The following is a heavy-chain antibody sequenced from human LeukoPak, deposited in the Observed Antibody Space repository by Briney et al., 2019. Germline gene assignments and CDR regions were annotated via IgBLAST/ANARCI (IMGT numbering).Heavy chain of an antibody. CDR3: AKDLHYGSADY. V-gene: IGHV3-74*01. Sequence: GGSLRLSCAASGFTFSNYWMHWVRQDPGKGLVWVSFINPDGSTTNYADSVKGRFTISGDNAKNALYLQMNSLRAEDTAVYYCAKDLHYGSADYWGQGTLVTVPS. D-gene: IGHD3-10*01. J-gene: IGHJ4*02. CDR1: GFTFSNYW. CDR2: INPDGSTT.